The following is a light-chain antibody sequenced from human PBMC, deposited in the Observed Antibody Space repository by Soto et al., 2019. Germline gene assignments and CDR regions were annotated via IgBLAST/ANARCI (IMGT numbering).Light chain of an antibody. CDR3: MQALQTPFT. V-gene: IGKV2-28*01. CDR2: LGS. Sequence: DIVMTQSPLSLPVTPGEPASISCRSSQSLLHSNGYNYLDWYLQKPGQSPQLLIYLGSNRASGVPDRFSGSGSGTDFTLKISRVEAEDVGVYYCMQALQTPFTFGGGTKVELK. J-gene: IGKJ4*01. CDR1: QSLLHSNGYNY.